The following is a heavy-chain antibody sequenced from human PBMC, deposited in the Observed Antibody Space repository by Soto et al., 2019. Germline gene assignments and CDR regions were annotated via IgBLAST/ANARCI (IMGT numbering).Heavy chain of an antibody. J-gene: IGHJ4*02. CDR1: GFTSSSYA. CDR3: AKDSGYYDSSGYSLGYFDY. CDR2: ISGSGGST. Sequence: EVQLLESGGGLVQPGGSLRLSCAASGFTSSSYAMSWVRQAPGKGLEWVSAISGSGGSTYYADSVKGRFTISRDNSKNTLYLQMNSLRAEDTAVYYCAKDSGYYDSSGYSLGYFDYWGQGTLVTVSS. V-gene: IGHV3-23*01. D-gene: IGHD3-22*01.